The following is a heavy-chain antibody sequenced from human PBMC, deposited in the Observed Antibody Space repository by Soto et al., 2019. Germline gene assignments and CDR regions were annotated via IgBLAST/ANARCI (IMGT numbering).Heavy chain of an antibody. CDR1: GGSISSGGYY. Sequence: QVQLQESGPGLVKPSQTLSLTCTVSGGSISSGGYYWSWIRQHPGKGLEWIGYIYYSGSTYYNPSLTSRVTISVDTSKNQFSLKLSSETAADTAVYYCARVGSSSWSVPYYFDYWGQGTLVTVSS. CDR2: IYYSGST. CDR3: ARVGSSSWSVPYYFDY. D-gene: IGHD6-13*01. V-gene: IGHV4-31*03. J-gene: IGHJ4*02.